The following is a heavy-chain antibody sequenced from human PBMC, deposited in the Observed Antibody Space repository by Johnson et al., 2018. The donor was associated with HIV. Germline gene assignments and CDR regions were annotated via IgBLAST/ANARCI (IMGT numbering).Heavy chain of an antibody. D-gene: IGHD2-2*01. CDR3: TTDVPAAAPWDDAFDI. CDR2: IKSKTDGGTT. V-gene: IGHV3-15*01. Sequence: VQLVESGGGLVQPGGSLRLSCAASGFTFSDHYMDWVRQAPGKGLEWVGRIKSKTDGGTTDYAAPVKGRFTISRDDSKNTLYLQMNSLKTEDTAVYYCTTDVPAAAPWDDAFDIWGQGTMVTVSS. CDR1: GFTFSDHY. J-gene: IGHJ3*02.